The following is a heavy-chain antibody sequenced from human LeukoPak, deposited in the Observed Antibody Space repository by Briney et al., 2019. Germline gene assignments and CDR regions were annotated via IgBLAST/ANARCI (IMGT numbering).Heavy chain of an antibody. CDR2: ISGSGGST. CDR3: AKDRSLYYYGSGISY. D-gene: IGHD3-10*01. J-gene: IGHJ4*02. V-gene: IGHV3-23*01. Sequence: PGGSLRLSCVTSGFIVSSYGIDWVRQAQGKGLEWVSTISGSGGSTYYADSVKGRFTISRDNSKNTLYLQMNSLRAEDTAVYYCAKDRSLYYYGSGISYWGQGTLVTVSS. CDR1: GFIVSSYG.